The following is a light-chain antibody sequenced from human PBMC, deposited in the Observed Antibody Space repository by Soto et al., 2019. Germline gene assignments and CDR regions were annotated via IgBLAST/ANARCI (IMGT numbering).Light chain of an antibody. J-gene: IGKJ4*01. Sequence: EIVMTQSPATLSVSPGERATLSCMASQSVSSNLAWYQQKPGQAPRLLIYGASTRATGIPARCSGSGSGTEYTLTISSLPSEDFAVYYCQQYNNWPLTFGGGTKVESK. CDR1: QSVSSN. V-gene: IGKV3-15*01. CDR2: GAS. CDR3: QQYNNWPLT.